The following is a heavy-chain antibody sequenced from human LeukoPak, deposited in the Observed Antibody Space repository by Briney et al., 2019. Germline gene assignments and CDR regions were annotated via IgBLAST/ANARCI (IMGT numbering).Heavy chain of an antibody. J-gene: IGHJ6*03. D-gene: IGHD6-19*01. CDR3: ARDPGYGAAVAGTDYYYMDV. V-gene: IGHV1-18*01. Sequence: ASVKVSCKASGYTFTSYGITWVRQAPGQGLEWMGWISVYNGNTKYAQKLQGRVTMTTDTSTSTAYMELGSLRSDDTAVYYCARDPGYGAAVAGTDYYYMDVWGKGTTVTVSS. CDR2: ISVYNGNT. CDR1: GYTFTSYG.